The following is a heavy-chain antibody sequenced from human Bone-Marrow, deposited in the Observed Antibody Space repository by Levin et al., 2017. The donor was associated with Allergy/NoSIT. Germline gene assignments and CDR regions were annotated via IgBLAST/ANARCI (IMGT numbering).Heavy chain of an antibody. Sequence: SGPTLVKPTQTLTLTCTFSGFSLSTSGVGVGWIRQPPGKALEWLALIYWDDEKRYSPSLKSRLTITKDTSKNQVVLTMTNVDPVDTATYYCAHRRGYNYRDAFDSWGQGTMVTVSS. CDR1: GFSLSTSGVG. CDR3: AHRRGYNYRDAFDS. J-gene: IGHJ3*02. CDR2: IYWDDEK. V-gene: IGHV2-5*02. D-gene: IGHD5-18*01.